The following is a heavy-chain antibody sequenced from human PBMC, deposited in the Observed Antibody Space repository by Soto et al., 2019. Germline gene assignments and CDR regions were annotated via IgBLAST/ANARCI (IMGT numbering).Heavy chain of an antibody. CDR3: ASWLEREHAYDI. CDR2: LYDVDGT. CDR1: GFTFSNFE. V-gene: IGHV3-53*01. D-gene: IGHD1-1*01. Sequence: GGSLRLSCAASGFTFSNFEMHWVRQAPGKGLEWVSALYDVDGTYYADSAKGRFTISRDNSNNIIYLQMNSLGPDDTAVYYCASWLEREHAYDIWGLGTMVT. J-gene: IGHJ3*02.